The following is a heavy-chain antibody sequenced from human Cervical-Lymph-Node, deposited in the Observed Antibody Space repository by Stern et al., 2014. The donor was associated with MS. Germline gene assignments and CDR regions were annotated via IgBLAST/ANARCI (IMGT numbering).Heavy chain of an antibody. CDR3: ARHQEYQLVGGNFSYGMDV. V-gene: IGHV3-11*01. CDR2: ISSRGTII. J-gene: IGHJ6*02. CDR1: GFTFSDLY. Sequence: QVQLVQSGGGLVKPGGSLRLSCAASGFTFSDLYMSWIRQAPGKGLEYVSFISSRGTIIFYADSVKGRFTASRDNTKNSLFLQMNRLRAEDTAVYYCARHQEYQLVGGNFSYGMDVWGQGTTVTVS. D-gene: IGHD2-2*01.